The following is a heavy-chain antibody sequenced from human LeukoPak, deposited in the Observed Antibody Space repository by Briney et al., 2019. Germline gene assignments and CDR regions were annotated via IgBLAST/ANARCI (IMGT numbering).Heavy chain of an antibody. V-gene: IGHV3-48*03. J-gene: IGHJ4*02. Sequence: GGSLRLSCAASGFTFSSYEMNWVRQAPGKGLEWVSYISSSGSTIYYADSVKGRFTISRDNAENSLYLQMNSLRAEDTAVYYCARDERACYFDYWGQGTLVTVSS. CDR3: ARDERACYFDY. CDR2: ISSSGSTI. CDR1: GFTFSSYE.